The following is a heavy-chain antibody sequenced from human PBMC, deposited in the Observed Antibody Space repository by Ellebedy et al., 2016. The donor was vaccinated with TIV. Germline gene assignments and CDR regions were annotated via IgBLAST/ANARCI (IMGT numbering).Heavy chain of an antibody. CDR3: AREADSDALDI. CDR2: ISTYSGNT. J-gene: IGHJ3*02. V-gene: IGHV1-18*01. Sequence: AASVKVSCKTSGYTFSRHGLNWVRQAPGQGLEWMGWISTYSGNTKYAQQFQGRVTMTTDTSTGTAYMELRSLTSDDTAVYYCAREADSDALDIWGQGTMVIVSS. D-gene: IGHD2-15*01. CDR1: GYTFSRHG.